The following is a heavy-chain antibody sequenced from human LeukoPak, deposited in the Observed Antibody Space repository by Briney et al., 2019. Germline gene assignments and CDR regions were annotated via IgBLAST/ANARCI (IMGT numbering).Heavy chain of an antibody. Sequence: ASVKVSCKASGYTFTSYYVHWVRHAPGQGLEWMGIINPSGGSTSYAQKFQGRVTMTRDTSTSTVYMELSSLRSEDTAVYYCALDHSSSWYGRGWFDPWGQGTLVTVSS. D-gene: IGHD6-13*01. CDR2: INPSGGST. CDR3: ALDHSSSWYGRGWFDP. V-gene: IGHV1-46*01. CDR1: GYTFTSYY. J-gene: IGHJ5*02.